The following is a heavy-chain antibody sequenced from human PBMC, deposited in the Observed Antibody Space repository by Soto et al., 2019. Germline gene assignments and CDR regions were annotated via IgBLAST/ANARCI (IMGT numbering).Heavy chain of an antibody. V-gene: IGHV3-30-3*01. D-gene: IGHD6-19*01. CDR1: GFTCSTYA. J-gene: IGHJ6*02. CDR2: ISYDGSNK. Sequence: PRCSLNLSCSASGFTCSTYAIHWVRQAPGKGLEWGAVISYDGSNKNSADSVKGRFTISRYNSKHTLYLQMNSLRAEDAAGYYCARGVIAVSGKTPPLMYGWGQGTTGTVS. CDR3: ARGVIAVSGKTPPLMYG.